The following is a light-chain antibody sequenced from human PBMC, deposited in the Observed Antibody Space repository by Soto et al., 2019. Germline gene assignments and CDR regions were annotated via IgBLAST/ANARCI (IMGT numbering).Light chain of an antibody. CDR3: QQLYDLPIT. V-gene: IGKV1-27*01. CDR1: QGIRDH. CDR2: AAS. J-gene: IGKJ5*01. Sequence: DIQMTQSPSSLSASVGDRVTITCRATQGIRDHLAWYQQKPGKVPELLIYAASTLQTGVPSRFSGSGSGTDFTLTISGLQTDDSGTYYCQQLYDLPITFGQGTRLEIK.